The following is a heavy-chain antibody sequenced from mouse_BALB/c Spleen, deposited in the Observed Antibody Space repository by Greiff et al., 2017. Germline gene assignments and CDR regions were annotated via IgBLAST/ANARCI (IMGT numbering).Heavy chain of an antibody. CDR1: GFNIKDYY. D-gene: IGHD1-1*01. V-gene: IGHV14-1*02. Sequence: VQLQQSGAELVRPGALVKLSCKASGFNIKDYYMHWVKQRPEQGLEWIGWIDPENGNTIYDPKFQGKASITADTSSNTAYLQLSSPTSEDTAVYYCASPLSTTVVSKAFDYWGQGTTLTVSS. CDR2: IDPENGNT. J-gene: IGHJ2*01. CDR3: ASPLSTTVVSKAFDY.